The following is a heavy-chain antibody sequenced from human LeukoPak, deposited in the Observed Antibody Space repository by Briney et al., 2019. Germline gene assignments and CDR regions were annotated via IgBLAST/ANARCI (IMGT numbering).Heavy chain of an antibody. V-gene: IGHV4-34*01. CDR3: ERGKGLIDY. Sequence: SETLSLTCAVYGGSFSGYYWSWIRQPPGKGLEWIGEINHSGSTNYNPSLKSRVTISVDTSKNQFSLKLSSVTAADTAVYYCERGKGLIDYWGQGTLVTVSS. CDR1: GGSFSGYY. CDR2: INHSGST. J-gene: IGHJ4*02. D-gene: IGHD3-16*01.